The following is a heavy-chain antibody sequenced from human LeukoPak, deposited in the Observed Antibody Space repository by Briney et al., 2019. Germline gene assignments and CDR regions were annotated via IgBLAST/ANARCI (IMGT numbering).Heavy chain of an antibody. CDR1: GGSFSGYY. CDR3: ARGQHYYYYYGMDV. CDR2: INHSGST. Sequence: SETLSLTCAVYGGSFSGYYWSWIRQPPGKGLEWIGEINHSGSTNYNPSLKSRVTISVDTSKNQFSLKLISVTAADTAVYYCARGQHYYYYYGMDVWGQGTTVTVSS. V-gene: IGHV4-34*01. J-gene: IGHJ6*02. D-gene: IGHD6-13*01.